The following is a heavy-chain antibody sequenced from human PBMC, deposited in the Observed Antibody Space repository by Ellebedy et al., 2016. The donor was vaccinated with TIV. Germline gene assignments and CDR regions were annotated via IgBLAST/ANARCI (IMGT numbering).Heavy chain of an antibody. V-gene: IGHV3-74*01. J-gene: IGHJ4*02. CDR3: TRVSATVMTN. D-gene: IGHD5-12*01. Sequence: PGGSLRLSCVGSGFTFRTYWMNWVRQVPGKGLEWVSRINSDGSSASYADSVKGRFTISRANAKSTLYLQMNSVRAEDTALYYCTRVSATVMTNWGQGTLVTVSS. CDR2: INSDGSSA. CDR1: GFTFRTYW.